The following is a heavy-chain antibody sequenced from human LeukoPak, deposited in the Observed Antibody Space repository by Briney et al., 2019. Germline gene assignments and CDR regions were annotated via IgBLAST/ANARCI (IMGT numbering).Heavy chain of an antibody. V-gene: IGHV3-73*01. CDR2: ITTKAKSYAT. Sequence: GSLKLSFATSGFIFSDCDMHWVRQAFGKGLEWVGRITTKAKSYATTYGASLKGRFTISRDDSDNTAYLQMNSLRSEDTAVYYCTTFNRGHYWGQGTLVTVSS. D-gene: IGHD2/OR15-2a*01. J-gene: IGHJ4*02. CDR1: GFIFSDCD. CDR3: TTFNRGHY.